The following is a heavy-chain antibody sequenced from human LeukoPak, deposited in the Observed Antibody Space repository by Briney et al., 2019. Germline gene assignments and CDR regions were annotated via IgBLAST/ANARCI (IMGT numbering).Heavy chain of an antibody. V-gene: IGHV3-69-1*01. CDR3: VREKSRGSESHDFAY. Sequence: GGSLRLSCAASGFSFSDYAMNWVRQAPGGGLEWVSSISFTGDIDYADSVKGRFTISRDNAKNSVFLQLSRLRVGDTAVYYCVREKSRGSESHDFAYWGQGTLVTVSS. D-gene: IGHD3-3*01. CDR1: GFSFSDYA. J-gene: IGHJ4*02. CDR2: ISFTGDI.